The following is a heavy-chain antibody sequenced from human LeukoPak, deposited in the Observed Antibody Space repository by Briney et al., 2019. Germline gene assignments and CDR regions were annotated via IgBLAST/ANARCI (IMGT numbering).Heavy chain of an antibody. CDR3: AKDLGITIFGVGRWAFDI. V-gene: IGHV3-23*01. D-gene: IGHD3-3*01. CDR2: ISAGGDST. J-gene: IGHJ3*02. CDR1: GITFSSYW. Sequence: GGSLRLSCAGSGITFSSYWMSLVRQAPGKGLEWVAAISAGGDSTYYADSVKGRFTISRDNSKNTLYLQMNSLRAEDTAVYYCAKDLGITIFGVGRWAFDIWGQGTMVTVSS.